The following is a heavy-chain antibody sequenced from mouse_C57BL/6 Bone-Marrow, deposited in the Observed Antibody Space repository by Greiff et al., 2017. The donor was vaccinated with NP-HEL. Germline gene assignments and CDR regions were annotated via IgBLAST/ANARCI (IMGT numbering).Heavy chain of an antibody. CDR2: IYPGDGDT. J-gene: IGHJ1*03. Sequence: VQLQQSGPELVKPGASVKISCKASGYAFSSSWMNWVKQRPGKGLEWIGRIYPGDGDTNYNGKFKGKGTLTADKSSSTAYMQLSSLTSEDSAVYFCARQKLGQYFDVWGTGTTVTVSS. CDR1: GYAFSSSW. D-gene: IGHD4-1*01. V-gene: IGHV1-82*01. CDR3: ARQKLGQYFDV.